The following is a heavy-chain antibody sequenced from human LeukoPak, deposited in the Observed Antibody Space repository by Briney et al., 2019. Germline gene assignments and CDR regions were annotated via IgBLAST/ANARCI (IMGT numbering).Heavy chain of an antibody. CDR2: INHSGST. CDR1: GGSFSGYY. D-gene: IGHD2-21*02. Sequence: SETLSLTRAVYGGSFSGYYWSWIRQPPGKGLEWIGEINHSGSTNYNPSLKSRVTISVDTSKNQFSLKLSSVTAADTAVYYCARNLGGDGDYWGQGTLVTVSS. V-gene: IGHV4-34*01. CDR3: ARNLGGDGDY. J-gene: IGHJ4*02.